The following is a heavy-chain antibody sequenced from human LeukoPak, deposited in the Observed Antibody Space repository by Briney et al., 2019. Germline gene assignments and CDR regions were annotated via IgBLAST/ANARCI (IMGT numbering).Heavy chain of an antibody. J-gene: IGHJ4*02. CDR2: ITYSGTT. CDR1: GESLRNYF. Sequence: SETLSLTCAVSGESLRNYFWNWIRQPPGQGLDWLGEITYSGTTNSYPALMSLLSFHIDSSKNLSSLRLTAVTADDTGVYCCARADIDYPSYSGCFDNWGQRVPVTVSS. V-gene: IGHV4-34*01. D-gene: IGHD6-19*01. CDR3: ARADIDYPSYSGCFDN.